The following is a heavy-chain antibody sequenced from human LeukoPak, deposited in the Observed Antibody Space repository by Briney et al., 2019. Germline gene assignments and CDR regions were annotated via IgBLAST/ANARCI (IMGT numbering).Heavy chain of an antibody. CDR2: IIPIFGTV. CDR3: ARGKLGYYDAFDI. Sequence: GASVKVSCKASGGTFSSYAISWVRQAPGQGLEWMGRIIPIFGTVNYAQKFQGRVTITTDESTSTAYMELSSLRSEDTAVYYCARGKLGYYDAFDIWGQGTMVTVSS. D-gene: IGHD3-22*01. J-gene: IGHJ3*02. V-gene: IGHV1-69*05. CDR1: GGTFSSYA.